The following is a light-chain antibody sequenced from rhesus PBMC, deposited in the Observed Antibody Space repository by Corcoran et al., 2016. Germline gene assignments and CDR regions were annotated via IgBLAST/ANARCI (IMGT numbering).Light chain of an antibody. V-gene: IGKV1-18*01. CDR1: QGISSW. J-gene: IGKJ4*01. CDR3: QQGYNTPLT. CDR2: PSS. Sequence: DIQMTQSPSSLSASVGDKVTITCRASQGISSWLAWYQQKTGKAPKLLIHPSSSLQSGVPSRFSGSGSGTDYTLPISSRQPEVFATYYCQQGYNTPLTVGGGTKVEIK.